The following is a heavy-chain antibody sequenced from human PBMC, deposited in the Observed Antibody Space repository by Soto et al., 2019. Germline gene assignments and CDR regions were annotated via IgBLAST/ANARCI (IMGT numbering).Heavy chain of an antibody. V-gene: IGHV1-8*01. D-gene: IGHD5-18*01. CDR2: MNPNSGNT. CDR3: ARGQRIQLWLYYYYYMDV. CDR1: GYTFTSYD. J-gene: IGHJ6*03. Sequence: ASVKVSCKASGYTFTSYDINWVRQATGQGLEWMGWMNPNSGNTGYAQKFQGRVTMTRNTSISTAYMELSSLRSEDTAVYYFARGQRIQLWLYYYYYMDVWGKGTTVTVSS.